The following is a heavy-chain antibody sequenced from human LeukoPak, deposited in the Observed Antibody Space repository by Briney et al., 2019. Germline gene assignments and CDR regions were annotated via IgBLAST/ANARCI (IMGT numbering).Heavy chain of an antibody. CDR2: ISYDGSNK. CDR1: GLTFSSYA. V-gene: IGHV3-30*04. Sequence: GRSLRLSCAASGLTFSSYAMHWVRQAPGKGLEWVAVISYDGSNKYYSDSVKGRFTISRDNSKNTLYPQMNSLRAEDTAVYYCARDYYDSSGYYESDYWGQGTLVTVSS. CDR3: ARDYYDSSGYYESDY. J-gene: IGHJ4*02. D-gene: IGHD3-22*01.